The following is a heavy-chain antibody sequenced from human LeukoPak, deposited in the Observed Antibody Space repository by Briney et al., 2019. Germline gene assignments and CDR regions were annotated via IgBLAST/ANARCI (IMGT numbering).Heavy chain of an antibody. CDR1: GFTFSSYG. D-gene: IGHD6-13*01. J-gene: IGHJ4*02. CDR2: IWYDGSNK. Sequence: GRSLRLSCAASGFTFSSYGMHWVRQAPGKGLEWVAVIWYDGSNKFYADSVKGRFTISRDNSKNTLYLQMNSLRAEDTAVYYCARDRAAADLDYWGQGTLGTVSS. V-gene: IGHV3-33*01. CDR3: ARDRAAADLDY.